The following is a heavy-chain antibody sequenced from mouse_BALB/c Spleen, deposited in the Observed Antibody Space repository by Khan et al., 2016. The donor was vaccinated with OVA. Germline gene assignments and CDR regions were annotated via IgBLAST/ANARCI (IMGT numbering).Heavy chain of an antibody. Sequence: VRLQQSGAELVKPGASVKLSCTASGFNIKDTYMHWVKQRPEQGLEWIGLVDPARDNTKYDPQLQAKATITAVPSSYLAYLQLSTLTSENTAVYYCARSTSLWPMDCWGQGTSVTVSS. D-gene: IGHD1-1*01. CDR1: GFNIKDTY. J-gene: IGHJ4*01. V-gene: IGHV14-3*02. CDR3: ARSTSLWPMDC. CDR2: VDPARDNT.